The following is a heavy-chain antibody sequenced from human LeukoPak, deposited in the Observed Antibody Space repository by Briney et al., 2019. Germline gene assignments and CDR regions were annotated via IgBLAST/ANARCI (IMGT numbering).Heavy chain of an antibody. CDR3: AASGLDDYDFWSGGRYYGMDV. V-gene: IGHV1-58*02. J-gene: IGHJ6*02. Sequence: GTSVKVSCKASGFTFTSSAMQWVRQARGQRLGWIGWIVVGSGNTNYAQKFQERVTITRDMSTSTAYMELSSLRSEDTAVYYCAASGLDDYDFWSGGRYYGMDVWGQGTTVTVSS. D-gene: IGHD3-3*01. CDR1: GFTFTSSA. CDR2: IVVGSGNT.